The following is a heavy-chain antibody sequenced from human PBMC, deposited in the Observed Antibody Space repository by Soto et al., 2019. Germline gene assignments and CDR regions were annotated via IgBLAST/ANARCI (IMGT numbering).Heavy chain of an antibody. J-gene: IGHJ4*02. V-gene: IGHV3-48*01. CDR1: GFTFISYS. Sequence: PGGSLRLSCAASGFTFISYSMTWVRQAPGKGLEWVSYIDTSSRTKFYADSVKGRFNISRENAKNSLYLQMNSLRAEDTAVYYCATYYYFRSGYYAFDYWGQGTLVTVSS. D-gene: IGHD3-3*01. CDR3: ATYYYFRSGYYAFDY. CDR2: IDTSSRTK.